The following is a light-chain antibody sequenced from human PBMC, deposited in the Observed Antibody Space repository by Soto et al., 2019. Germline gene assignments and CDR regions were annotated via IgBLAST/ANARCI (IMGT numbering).Light chain of an antibody. CDR2: GAT. CDR1: ESVAS. Sequence: EIFLTQSPGTLSLSPGEGTTLSCRASESVASLPWYQQKPGQAPRLLIHGATTRATGIPARFSGSGSGTEFTLTISSLQSEDFAVYYCQQYNNWPRTFGQGTKVDIK. J-gene: IGKJ1*01. CDR3: QQYNNWPRT. V-gene: IGKV3-15*01.